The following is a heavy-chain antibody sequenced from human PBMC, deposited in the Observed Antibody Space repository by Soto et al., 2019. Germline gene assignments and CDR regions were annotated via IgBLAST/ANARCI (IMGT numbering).Heavy chain of an antibody. CDR3: VKILQYSYGLPH. CDR1: GGSISSYY. CDR2: ISTNGGST. D-gene: IGHD5-18*01. J-gene: IGHJ4*02. V-gene: IGHV3-64D*06. Sequence: ETLSLTCTVSGGSISSYYWSWVRQAPGKGLEYVSSISTNGGSTHYADSVKGRFTISRDNSKNTLYLQMSSLRAEDTAVYYCVKILQYSYGLPHWGQGTLVTVSS.